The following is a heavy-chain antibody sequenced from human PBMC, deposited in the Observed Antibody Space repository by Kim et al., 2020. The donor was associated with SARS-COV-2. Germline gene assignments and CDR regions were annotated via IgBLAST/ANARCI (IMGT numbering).Heavy chain of an antibody. V-gene: IGHV4-59*13. CDR3: ARFPLAAAGYGNWFDP. J-gene: IGHJ5*02. CDR2: IYYSGST. Sequence: SETLSLTCTVSGGSISSYYWSWIRQPPGKGLEWIGYIYYSGSTNYNPSLKSRVTISVDTSKNQFSLKLSSVTAADTAVYYCARFPLAAAGYGNWFDPWGQGTLVTVSS. CDR1: GGSISSYY. D-gene: IGHD6-13*01.